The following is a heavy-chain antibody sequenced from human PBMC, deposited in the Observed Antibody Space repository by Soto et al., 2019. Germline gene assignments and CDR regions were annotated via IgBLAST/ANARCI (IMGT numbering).Heavy chain of an antibody. CDR2: ISFEGNTQ. Sequence: QVQLVESGGGVVQPGRSLRLSCAASGFTLSSYGMHWVRQAPGKGLEWVAVISFEGNTQYYADSVKGRFTISRDNSKDTLSLQIHSLRPEDTAVYYCARGAEHLLLSRDYFYGMDVWGQGTTVSVSS. J-gene: IGHJ6*02. CDR1: GFTLSSYG. V-gene: IGHV3-30*05. D-gene: IGHD1-26*01. CDR3: ARGAEHLLLSRDYFYGMDV.